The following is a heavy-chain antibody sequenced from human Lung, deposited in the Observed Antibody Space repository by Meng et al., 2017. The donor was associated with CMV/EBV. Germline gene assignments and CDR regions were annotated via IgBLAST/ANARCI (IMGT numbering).Heavy chain of an antibody. J-gene: IGHJ3*02. V-gene: IGHV3-73*01. D-gene: IGHD3-22*01. CDR2: IRSKANIYAT. CDR3: TSLTMIDAFDI. CDR1: GFTFSGSA. Sequence: GGSLRLXXAASGFTFSGSAMHWVRQASGKGREWVGRIRSKANIYATAYTASVRGRFTVSRDDTKNTAYLQMNSLKTEDTAVYYCTSLTMIDAFDIWGQGTMVTVSS.